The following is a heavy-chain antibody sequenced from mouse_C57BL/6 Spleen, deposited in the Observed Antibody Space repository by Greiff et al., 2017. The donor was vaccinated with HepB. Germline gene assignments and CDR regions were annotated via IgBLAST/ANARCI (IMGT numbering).Heavy chain of an antibody. CDR1: GFNIKDDY. Sequence: VQLQQSGAELVRPGASVKLSCTASGFNIKDDYMHWVKQRPEQGLEWIGWIDPENGDTEYASKFQGKATITADTSSNTAYLQLSSLTSEDTAVYYCTAHLLWSYWGQGTLVTVSA. V-gene: IGHV14-4*01. D-gene: IGHD2-1*01. CDR3: TAHLLWSY. J-gene: IGHJ3*01. CDR2: IDPENGDT.